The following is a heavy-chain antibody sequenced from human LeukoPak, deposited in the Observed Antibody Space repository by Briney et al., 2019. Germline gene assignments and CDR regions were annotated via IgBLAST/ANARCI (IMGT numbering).Heavy chain of an antibody. CDR1: GGSISSSNW. J-gene: IGHJ4*02. V-gene: IGHV4-4*02. CDR2: IYRSGST. CDR3: AGSDDYAFYFDY. Sequence: PSGTLSLTCAVSGGSISSSNWWSWVRQPPGKGLEWIGEIYRSGSTNYNPSLKSRVTISVDKSKNQFSLKLSSVTAADTAVYYCAGSDDYAFYFDYWGQGTLVTVSS. D-gene: IGHD4-17*01.